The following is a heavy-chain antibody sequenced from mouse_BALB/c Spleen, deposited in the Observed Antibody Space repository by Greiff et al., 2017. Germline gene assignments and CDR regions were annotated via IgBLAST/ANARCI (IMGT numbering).Heavy chain of an antibody. CDR3: ARSLLGPYYFDY. D-gene: IGHD4-1*01. CDR1: GFTFSSYY. Sequence: EVMLVESGGGLVKLGGSLKLSCAASGFTFSSYYMSWVRQTPEKRLELVAAINSNGGSTYYPDTVKGRFTISRDNAKNTLYLQMSSLKSEDTALYYCARSLLGPYYFDYWGQGTTLTVSS. CDR2: INSNGGST. J-gene: IGHJ2*01. V-gene: IGHV5-6-2*01.